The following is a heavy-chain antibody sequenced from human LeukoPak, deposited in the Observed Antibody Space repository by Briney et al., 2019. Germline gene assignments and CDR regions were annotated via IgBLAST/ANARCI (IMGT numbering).Heavy chain of an antibody. J-gene: IGHJ6*03. Sequence: GKSLRLSCAASGFSVSSNYMSWVRQAPGKGLEWVSVIYSGGSTYYADSVKGRFTISRDNSKNTLYLQMNSLRAEDTAVYYCARGMMKGAITMVRGARGWFYMDVWGKGTAVTISS. CDR3: ARGMMKGAITMVRGARGWFYMDV. V-gene: IGHV3-53*01. CDR1: GFSVSSNY. CDR2: IYSGGST. D-gene: IGHD3-10*01.